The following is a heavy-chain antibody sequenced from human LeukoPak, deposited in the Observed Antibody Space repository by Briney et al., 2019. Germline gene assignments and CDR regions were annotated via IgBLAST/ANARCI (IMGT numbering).Heavy chain of an antibody. V-gene: IGHV3-7*01. D-gene: IGHD2-21*02. CDR2: IKQDGSEK. CDR3: ARVVTPDW. Sequence: GGSLRLSCAASGFTFSSYEMNWVRQAPSKGLEWVANIKQDGSEKYYVDSVKGRFTISRDNAKNSLYLQMNSLRAEDTAVYYCARVVTPDWWGQGTLVTVSS. CDR1: GFTFSSYE. J-gene: IGHJ4*02.